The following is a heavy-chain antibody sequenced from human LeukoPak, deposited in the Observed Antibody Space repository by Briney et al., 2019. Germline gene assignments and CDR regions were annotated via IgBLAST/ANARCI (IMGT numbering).Heavy chain of an antibody. CDR1: GFTFSSYA. V-gene: IGHV3-30-3*01. D-gene: IGHD1-26*01. Sequence: GRSLRLSCAASGFTFSSYAMHWVRQAPGKGLEWVAVISYDGSNKYYADSVKGRFTISRDNSKNTLYLQMNSLRAEDTAVYYCASLSGSYYFDYWGQGTLVTVSP. CDR3: ASLSGSYYFDY. J-gene: IGHJ4*02. CDR2: ISYDGSNK.